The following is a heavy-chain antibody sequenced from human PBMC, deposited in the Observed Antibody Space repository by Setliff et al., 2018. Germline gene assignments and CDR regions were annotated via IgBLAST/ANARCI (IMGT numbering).Heavy chain of an antibody. Sequence: SETLSLTCTVSGGSISTYYWSWIRQTPVKGLEWIGYIHHTGTTFYNPSLRSRVTISVDTSKNQFSLKLTSLTAADTAVYYCARAKDGYDFDYFDYWGQGTPVTVSS. CDR1: GGSISTYY. D-gene: IGHD5-12*01. J-gene: IGHJ4*02. V-gene: IGHV4-59*06. CDR2: IHHTGTT. CDR3: ARAKDGYDFDYFDY.